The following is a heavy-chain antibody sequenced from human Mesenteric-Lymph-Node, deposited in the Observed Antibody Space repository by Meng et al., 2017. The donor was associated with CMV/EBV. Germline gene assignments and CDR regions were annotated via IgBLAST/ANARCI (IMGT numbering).Heavy chain of an antibody. D-gene: IGHD2-2*01. J-gene: IGHJ4*02. Sequence: GSISSGSYSWGWIRQPPGKGLEWIGSIYYDGSTYYNPSLKSRVTISVDTSKNQFSLKLSSVTAADTAVYYCARLRVVPAAMRGLFDYWGQGTLVTVSS. CDR1: GSISSGSYS. V-gene: IGHV4-39*01. CDR2: IYYDGST. CDR3: ARLRVVPAAMRGLFDY.